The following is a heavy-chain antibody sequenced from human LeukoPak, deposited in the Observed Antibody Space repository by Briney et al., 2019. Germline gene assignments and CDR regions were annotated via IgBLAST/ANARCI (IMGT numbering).Heavy chain of an antibody. CDR1: GGSISSDDYC. CDR2: IYYNGST. D-gene: IGHD5-24*01. J-gene: IGHJ3*02. Sequence: SETLSLTCSVSGGSISSDDYCWNWIRQHPGKGLEWIGCIYYNGSTYYNPSLKSRVALSVDTSKNQFSLKLSSLTAADTAVYYCAKSREEIRGLDAFDIWGQGTMVTVSS. V-gene: IGHV4-31*03. CDR3: AKSREEIRGLDAFDI.